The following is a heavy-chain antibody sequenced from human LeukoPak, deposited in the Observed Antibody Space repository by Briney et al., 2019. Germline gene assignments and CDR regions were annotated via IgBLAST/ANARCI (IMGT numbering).Heavy chain of an antibody. V-gene: IGHV4-34*01. CDR2: INHSGST. D-gene: IGHD3-9*01. CDR1: GGSFSGYY. CDR3: ANILTGP. Sequence: PSETLSLACAVYGGSFSGYYWSWIRQPPGKGLEWIGEINHSGSTNYNPSLKSRVTISLDTSKNQFSLKLSSVTAADTAVYYCANILTGPWGQGTLVTVSS. J-gene: IGHJ5*02.